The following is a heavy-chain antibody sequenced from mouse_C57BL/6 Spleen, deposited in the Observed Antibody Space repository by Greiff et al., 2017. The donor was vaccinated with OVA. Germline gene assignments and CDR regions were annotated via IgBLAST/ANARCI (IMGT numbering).Heavy chain of an antibody. CDR1: GYTFTSYW. CDR3: ARRGYGSTFDY. V-gene: IGHV1-52*01. Sequence: VKLQQPGAELVRPGSSVKLSCKASGYTFTSYWMHWVKQRPIQGLEWIGNIDPSDSETHYNQKFKDKATLTVDKSSSTAYMQLSSLTSEDSAVYYCARRGYGSTFDYWGQGTTLTVSS. CDR2: IDPSDSET. D-gene: IGHD1-1*01. J-gene: IGHJ2*01.